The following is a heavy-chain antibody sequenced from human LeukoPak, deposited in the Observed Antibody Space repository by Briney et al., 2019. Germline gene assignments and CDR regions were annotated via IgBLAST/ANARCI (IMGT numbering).Heavy chain of an antibody. CDR1: GFTFSSYW. D-gene: IGHD3-22*01. CDR3: ARVDSRGNYYDSSGYDY. J-gene: IGHJ4*02. CDR2: INSDGSST. Sequence: PGGSLRLSCAASGFTFSSYWMHWVRQAPGKGLVWVSRINSDGSSTSYADSVKGRFTISRDNAKNTLYLQMNSPRAEDTAVYYCARVDSRGNYYDSSGYDYWGQGTLVTVSS. V-gene: IGHV3-74*01.